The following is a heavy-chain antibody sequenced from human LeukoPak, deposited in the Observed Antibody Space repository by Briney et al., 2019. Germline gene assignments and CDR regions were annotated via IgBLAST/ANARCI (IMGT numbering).Heavy chain of an antibody. Sequence: PGGSLRLSCETSGFTFSDYALNWVRQSPGKGLEWVPSIIGSGRWTFYAESVKGRFTISRDNSKNTLYLEMNSLRAEDTATYYCAKEVLRTLDLHYWGQGALVTVSS. CDR3: AKEVLRTLDLHY. CDR2: IIGSGRWT. D-gene: IGHD2/OR15-2a*01. J-gene: IGHJ4*02. CDR1: GFTFSDYA. V-gene: IGHV3-23*01.